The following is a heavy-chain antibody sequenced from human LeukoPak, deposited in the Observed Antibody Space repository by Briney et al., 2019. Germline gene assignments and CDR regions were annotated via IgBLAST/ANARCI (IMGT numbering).Heavy chain of an antibody. CDR3: ARVSVMVRGVIINYFDY. J-gene: IGHJ4*02. Sequence: SETLSLTCGVSGGSISSNNWWSWVRQSPGKGLEWIGEIYHSGSTNYNPSLKSRVAISVDKSKNHFSLKLSSVTAADTAVYYCARVSVMVRGVIINYFDYWGQGTLVTVSS. CDR2: IYHSGST. V-gene: IGHV4-4*02. D-gene: IGHD3-10*01. CDR1: GGSISSNNW.